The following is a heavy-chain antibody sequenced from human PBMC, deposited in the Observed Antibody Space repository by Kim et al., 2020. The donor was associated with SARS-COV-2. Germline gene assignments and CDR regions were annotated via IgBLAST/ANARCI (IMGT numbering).Heavy chain of an antibody. CDR1: GFTFSNAW. J-gene: IGHJ4*02. CDR2: IKSKTDGGTT. D-gene: IGHD3-9*01. V-gene: IGHV3-15*01. CDR3: TTGNYDILTGYF. Sequence: GGSLRLSCAASGFTFSNAWMSWVRQAPGKGLEWVGRIKSKTDGGTTDYAAPVKGRFTISRDDSKNTLYLQMNSLKTEDTAVYYCTTGNYDILTGYFWGQGTLVTVSS.